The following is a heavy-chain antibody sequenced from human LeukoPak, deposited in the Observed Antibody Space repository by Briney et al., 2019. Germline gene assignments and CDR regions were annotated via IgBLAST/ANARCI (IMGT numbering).Heavy chain of an antibody. CDR2: IYHSGST. D-gene: IGHD4-23*01. Sequence: SETLSLTCAVSGGSISSSNWWSWVRQPPGKGLEWIGEIYHSGSTNYNPSLKSRVTISVDKSKNQFSLKLSSVTAADTAVYYCARDYGGNSWGAFDIWGQGTMITVSS. CDR3: ARDYGGNSWGAFDI. J-gene: IGHJ3*02. V-gene: IGHV4-4*02. CDR1: GGSISSSNW.